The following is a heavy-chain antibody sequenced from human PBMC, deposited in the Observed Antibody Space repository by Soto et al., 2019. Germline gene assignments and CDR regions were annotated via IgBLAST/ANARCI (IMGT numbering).Heavy chain of an antibody. CDR3: ARSYYYDSSGYYRSFFQH. Sequence: PGGSLRLSCAASGLTVSSYGMHWVRQAPGKGLEWVAVIWYDGSNKYYADSVKGRFTISRDNSKNTLYLQMNSLRAEDTAVYYCARSYYYDSSGYYRSFFQHWGQGTLVTVSS. CDR2: IWYDGSNK. D-gene: IGHD3-22*01. V-gene: IGHV3-33*01. CDR1: GLTVSSYG. J-gene: IGHJ1*01.